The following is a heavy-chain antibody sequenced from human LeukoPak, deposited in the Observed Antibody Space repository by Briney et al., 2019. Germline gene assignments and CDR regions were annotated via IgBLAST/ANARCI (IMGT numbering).Heavy chain of an antibody. Sequence: GGSLRLSCAASGFTFSSYSMNWVRQAPGKGLEWVSYIGSSSSTIYYADSVKGRFTISRDNAKNSLYLQMNSLTTEDTALYYCAKDRQSSGNYRWFDPWGQGTLVTVSS. J-gene: IGHJ5*02. CDR1: GFTFSSYS. CDR2: IGSSSSTI. D-gene: IGHD3-10*01. CDR3: AKDRQSSGNYRWFDP. V-gene: IGHV3-48*04.